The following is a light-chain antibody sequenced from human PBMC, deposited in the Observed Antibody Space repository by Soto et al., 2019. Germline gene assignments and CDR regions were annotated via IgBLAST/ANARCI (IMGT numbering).Light chain of an antibody. CDR3: QQYNNWPPYT. CDR1: QSVNIH. Sequence: EVVMTQSPATLSVSPGERATLSCRTSQSVNIHLAWYQQKPGRAPRLLIYAASTRATGIPARFSGSGSGTEFTLTISSLQSEDFAVYYCQQYNNWPPYTFGQGTKLEI. V-gene: IGKV3-15*01. J-gene: IGKJ2*01. CDR2: AAS.